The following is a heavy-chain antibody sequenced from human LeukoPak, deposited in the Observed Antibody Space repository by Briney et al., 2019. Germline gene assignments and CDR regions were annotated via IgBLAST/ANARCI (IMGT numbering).Heavy chain of an antibody. CDR3: ARDGPWFGEFFDY. Sequence: PGGSLRLSCAASGFTFSNYWMSWVRQAPGKGLEWVANIKGDGSSKNYLDSGKGRFTISRDNAKSSPYLQMSSLRAEDTAVYFCARDGPWFGEFFDYWGQGTLVTVSS. J-gene: IGHJ4*02. CDR2: IKGDGSSK. V-gene: IGHV3-7*01. D-gene: IGHD3-10*01. CDR1: GFTFSNYW.